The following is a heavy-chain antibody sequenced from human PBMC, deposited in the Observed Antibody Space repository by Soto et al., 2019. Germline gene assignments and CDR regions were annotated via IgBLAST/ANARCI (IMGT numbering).Heavy chain of an antibody. CDR3: ARATESHYFDY. CDR1: GGSMSSSSTYY. V-gene: IGHV4-39*01. CDR2: FFIGGNT. Sequence: SETLSLTCTVSGGSMSSSSTYYWGWMRQPPGKGLEWIASFFIGGNTYYNPSVKSRVTISVDTSKNQFSLNLRSVTAADTAVYYCARATESHYFDYWGRGILVTVSS. J-gene: IGHJ4*02.